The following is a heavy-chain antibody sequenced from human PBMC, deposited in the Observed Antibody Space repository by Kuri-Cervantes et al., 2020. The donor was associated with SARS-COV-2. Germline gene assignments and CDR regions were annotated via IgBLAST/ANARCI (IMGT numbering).Heavy chain of an antibody. CDR3: ASDLRLGKSLDY. Sequence: GESLKISCTASGFIFSDYYMTWIRQAPGKGLEWVSNIGPSGTTKYYADSVKGRFTISRDNAKNSLYLQMSSLRAEDTAVYYCASDLRLGKSLDYWGQGTLVTVSS. J-gene: IGHJ4*02. V-gene: IGHV3-11*04. D-gene: IGHD7-27*01. CDR1: GFIFSDYY. CDR2: IGPSGTTK.